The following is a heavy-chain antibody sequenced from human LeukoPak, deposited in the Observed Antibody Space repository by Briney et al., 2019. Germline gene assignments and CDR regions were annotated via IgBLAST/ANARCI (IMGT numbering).Heavy chain of an antibody. D-gene: IGHD1-14*01. CDR2: ISYDGSNK. CDR1: GFTFSSYA. J-gene: IGHJ6*02. V-gene: IGHV3-30*04. Sequence: GRSLRLSCAASGFTFSSYAMHWVRQAPGKGLEWVAVISYDGSNKYYADSVKGRFTISRDNSKNTLYLQMNSLRAEDTAVYYCARGTTYYGMDVWGQGTTVTVSS. CDR3: ARGTTYYGMDV.